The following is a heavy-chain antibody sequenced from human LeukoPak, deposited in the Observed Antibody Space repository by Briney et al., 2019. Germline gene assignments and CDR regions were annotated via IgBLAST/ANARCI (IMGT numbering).Heavy chain of an antibody. CDR1: GGSISSSNW. CDR2: INHSGST. CDR3: ARDLTYYYDSSGH. Sequence: SETLSLTCAVSGGSISSSNWWSWVRQPPGKGLEWIGEINHSGSTNYNPSLKSRVTISVDTSKNQFSLKLSSVTAADTAVYYCARDLTYYYDSSGHWGQGTLVTVSS. D-gene: IGHD3-22*01. J-gene: IGHJ4*02. V-gene: IGHV4-4*02.